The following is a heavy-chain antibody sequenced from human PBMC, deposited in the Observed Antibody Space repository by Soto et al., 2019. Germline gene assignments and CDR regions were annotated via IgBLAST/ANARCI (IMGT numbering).Heavy chain of an antibody. J-gene: IGHJ4*02. CDR2: IIPIFGTA. D-gene: IGHD3-22*01. Sequence: SVKVSCKASGGTFSSYAISWVRQAPGQGLEWMGGIIPIFGTANYAQKFQGRVTITADESTSTAYMELSSLRSEDTAVYYCATTSGVSYYYDSSGYYFRGKDYFDYWGQGTLVTVSS. V-gene: IGHV1-69*13. CDR1: GGTFSSYA. CDR3: ATTSGVSYYYDSSGYYFRGKDYFDY.